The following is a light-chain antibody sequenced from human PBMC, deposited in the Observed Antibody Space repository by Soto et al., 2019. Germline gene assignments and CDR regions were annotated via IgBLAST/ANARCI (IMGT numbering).Light chain of an antibody. CDR1: SSDVAYYDL. CDR3: CTYAGHVPK. V-gene: IGLV2-23*02. Sequence: QSVLTQPASVSGSPGQSITIPCTGTSSDVAYYDLVSWYQQHPGRAPKLLIYEVDKRPSGISVRFSGSKSGATASLTISGLLPEDEAVYFCCTYAGHVPKFGGGTK. J-gene: IGLJ2*01. CDR2: EVD.